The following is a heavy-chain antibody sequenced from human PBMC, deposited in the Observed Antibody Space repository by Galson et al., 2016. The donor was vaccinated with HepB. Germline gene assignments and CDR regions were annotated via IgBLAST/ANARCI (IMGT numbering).Heavy chain of an antibody. Sequence: KVSCKASRGTFKTYALSWLRQAPGQGLEWVGGMFPMSGRADYARKFQGRVTITADESTRTVYMELSGLRPDDTAVYYCARGGTCNDNTCHGYYYFDYWGQGALITVSS. J-gene: IGHJ4*02. CDR3: ARGGTCNDNTCHGYYYFDY. D-gene: IGHD3-10*01. CDR1: RGTFKTYA. V-gene: IGHV1-69*01. CDR2: MFPMSGRA.